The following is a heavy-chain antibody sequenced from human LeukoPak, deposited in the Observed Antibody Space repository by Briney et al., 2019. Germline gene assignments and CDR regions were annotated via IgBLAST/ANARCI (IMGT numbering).Heavy chain of an antibody. Sequence: GRSLRLSCAASGFTLSSYAMHWVRQAPGKGLEWVAVISYDGSNKYYADSVKGRFTISRDNSKNTLYLQMNSLRAEDTAVYYCARDSTRTYYYDSSGYYGYFGYWGQGTLVTVSS. CDR3: ARDSTRTYYYDSSGYYGYFGY. CDR1: GFTLSSYA. D-gene: IGHD3-22*01. V-gene: IGHV3-30*04. CDR2: ISYDGSNK. J-gene: IGHJ4*02.